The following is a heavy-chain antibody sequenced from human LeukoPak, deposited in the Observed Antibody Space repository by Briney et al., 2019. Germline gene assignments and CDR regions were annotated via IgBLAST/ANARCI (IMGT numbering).Heavy chain of an antibody. V-gene: IGHV5-51*01. CDR3: ALPTGGDVVVEPTALFAFDI. CDR1: GSTFGGCW. J-gene: IGHJ3*02. CDR2: SYPGDSDT. D-gene: IGHD2-2*01. Sequence: GASLQISGEGAGSTFGGCWIAWGRPLPGKVLEWMGISYPGDSDTIYRPSFQGPVTMSADTSTSTAYLQWSSLKASDTAMYYCALPTGGDVVVEPTALFAFDIWGEGTMVTVSS.